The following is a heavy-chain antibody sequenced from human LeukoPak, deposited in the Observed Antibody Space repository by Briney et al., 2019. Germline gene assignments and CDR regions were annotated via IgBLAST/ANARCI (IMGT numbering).Heavy chain of an antibody. CDR1: GFTVSSNY. J-gene: IGHJ6*03. V-gene: IGHV3-53*01. CDR2: IYSGGST. CDR3: AREGLGGSSWYVGQNYHYYMDV. D-gene: IGHD6-13*01. Sequence: PGGSLRLSCAASGFTVSSNYMSWVRQAPGKGLEWVSVIYSGGSTYYADSVKGRFTISRDNSKNTLYLQMNSLRAEDTAVYYCAREGLGGSSWYVGQNYHYYMDVWGKGTTVTISS.